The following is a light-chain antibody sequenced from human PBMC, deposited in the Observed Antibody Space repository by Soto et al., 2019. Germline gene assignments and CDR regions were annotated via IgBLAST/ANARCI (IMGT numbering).Light chain of an antibody. CDR1: SSDVGGYSY. J-gene: IGLJ2*01. CDR2: EVS. V-gene: IGLV2-14*01. CDR3: SSYSSTTTLL. Sequence: QSALTQPASVSGSPGQSITISCTGTSSDVGGYSYVSWYQQHPGRPPQLMIYEVSNRPSGVSSRFSGSKSGDTASLTISGLQAEDEADYYCSSYSSTTTLLFGGGTKLTVL.